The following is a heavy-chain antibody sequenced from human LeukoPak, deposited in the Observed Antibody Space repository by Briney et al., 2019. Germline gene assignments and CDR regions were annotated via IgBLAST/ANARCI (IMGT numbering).Heavy chain of an antibody. D-gene: IGHD3-10*01. CDR1: GYTFTSYG. J-gene: IGHJ6*02. CDR2: ISAYNGNT. Sequence: ASVKVSCTASGYTFTSYGISWVRQAPGQGLEWMGWISAYNGNTNYAQKLQGRVTMTTDTSTSTAYMELRSLRSDDTAVYYCAGTRGLDYYYGMDVWGQGTTVTVS. CDR3: AGTRGLDYYYGMDV. V-gene: IGHV1-18*01.